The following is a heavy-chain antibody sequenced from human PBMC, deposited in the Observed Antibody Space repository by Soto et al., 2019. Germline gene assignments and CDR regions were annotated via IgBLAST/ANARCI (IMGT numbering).Heavy chain of an antibody. CDR3: ARLYGGNSGMDV. J-gene: IGHJ6*02. Sequence: PSETLSLTCTVSGGSISSYYWSWIRQPPGKGLEWIGYIYYSGSTNYNPSLKSRVTISVDTSKNQFSLKLSSVTAADTAVYYCARLYGGNSGMDVWGQGTTVTVSS. V-gene: IGHV4-59*08. D-gene: IGHD4-17*01. CDR2: IYYSGST. CDR1: GGSISSYY.